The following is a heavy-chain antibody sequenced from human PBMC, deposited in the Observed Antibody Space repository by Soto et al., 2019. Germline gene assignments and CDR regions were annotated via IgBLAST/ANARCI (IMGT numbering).Heavy chain of an antibody. J-gene: IGHJ6*02. D-gene: IGHD3-10*01. CDR3: AKAIGWFGENYYSGMDV. V-gene: IGHV3-9*01. CDR1: GFTFDDYA. Sequence: EVQLVESGGGLVQPGRSLRLSCAASGFTFDDYAMHWVRQAPGKGLEWVSGISGNRGSIGYADSVQGRFTISRDNAKKSLHLQTNRLRAEDTALYYCAKAIGWFGENYYSGMDVWGQGTTVTVSS. CDR2: ISGNRGSI.